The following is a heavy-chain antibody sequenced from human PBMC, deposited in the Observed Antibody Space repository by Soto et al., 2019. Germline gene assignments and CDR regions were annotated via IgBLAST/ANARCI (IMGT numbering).Heavy chain of an antibody. CDR3: AAEGTYFDTWTGYYSGWFDP. CDR1: GGSISSSNW. Sequence: SETLSLTCAVSGGSISSSNWWSWVRQPPGKGLEWIGEIYQSGSTNYNPSLKSRDNISVDKTKNQFSMKLRSMNAADTAVFYCAAEGTYFDTWTGYYSGWFDPWGQGTLVT. D-gene: IGHD3-9*01. V-gene: IGHV4-4*02. J-gene: IGHJ5*02. CDR2: IYQSGST.